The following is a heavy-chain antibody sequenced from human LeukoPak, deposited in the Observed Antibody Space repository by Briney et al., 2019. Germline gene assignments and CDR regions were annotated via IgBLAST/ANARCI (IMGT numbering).Heavy chain of an antibody. J-gene: IGHJ6*03. V-gene: IGHV4-39*07. D-gene: IGHD3-10*01. CDR1: GDSISGSSYY. CDR2: IYYSGST. CDR3: AREMEDKSFSFGELRKNYYYYMDV. Sequence: KPSETLSLTCSVSGDSISGSSYYWGWIRQPPGKGLEWIGSIYYSGSTYYNPSLKSRVTISVDTSKNQFSLKLSSVTAADTAVYYCAREMEDKSFSFGELRKNYYYYMDVWGKGTTVTVSS.